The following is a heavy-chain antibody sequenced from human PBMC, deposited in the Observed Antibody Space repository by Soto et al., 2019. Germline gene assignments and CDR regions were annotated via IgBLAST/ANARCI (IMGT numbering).Heavy chain of an antibody. CDR3: ARDILSVGPRANDAFDV. J-gene: IGHJ3*01. Sequence: QVQLAQSGAEVRKPGASVNISCRASGFSFSDNLINWVRQAPGQSLEWMGWINPENGDTRYSRTFQSTVTISRHSSASIAYVEVSDLTPEDTAVYYCARDILSVGPRANDAFDVWGQGTMVTVSS. D-gene: IGHD2-8*02. V-gene: IGHV1-3*01. CDR2: INPENGDT. CDR1: GFSFSDNL.